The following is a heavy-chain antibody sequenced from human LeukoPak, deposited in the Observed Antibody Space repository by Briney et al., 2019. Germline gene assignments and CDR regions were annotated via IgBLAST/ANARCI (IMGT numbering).Heavy chain of an antibody. D-gene: IGHD3/OR15-3a*01. CDR3: ARDSGFSGTQRGEY. Sequence: GGSLRLSCAASGFTFNNYGMHSVRQAPGKGLGWVAVISYDGSNKYYADSVKGRFTISRDNSKNTLYLQMNSLRAEDTAFYYCARDSGFSGTQRGEYWGQGTLVTVSS. V-gene: IGHV3-30*03. CDR2: ISYDGSNK. CDR1: GFTFNNYG. J-gene: IGHJ4*02.